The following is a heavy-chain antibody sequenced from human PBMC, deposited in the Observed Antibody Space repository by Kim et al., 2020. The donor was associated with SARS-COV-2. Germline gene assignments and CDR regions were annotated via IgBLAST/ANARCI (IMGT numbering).Heavy chain of an antibody. CDR1: GFTFSHYW. J-gene: IGHJ4*02. V-gene: IGHV3-7*01. CDR2: IKRDGSGK. CDR3: TSRGAGNY. D-gene: IGHD6-13*01. Sequence: GGSLRLSCAASGFTFSHYWMSWVRQAPGKGLEWVANIKRDGSGKYYVDSVRGRFTISRDNAQNSLFLKMNSLRVEDTAVYYCTSRGAGNYWGPGTLVTVSS.